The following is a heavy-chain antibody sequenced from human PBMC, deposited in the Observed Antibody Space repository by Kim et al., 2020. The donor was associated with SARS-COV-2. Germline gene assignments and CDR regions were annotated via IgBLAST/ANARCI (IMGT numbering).Heavy chain of an antibody. CDR1: GFSFSCYW. V-gene: IGHV3-74*01. CDR3: ATLPAVDSDF. J-gene: IGHJ4*02. CDR2: INLDGRST. Sequence: GGSLRLSCVASGFSFSCYWLPWVRQAPGKGLVWVAHINLDGRSTTYADSVKGRFTVSRDNAKNTLYLDMNSVRAEDTAFYYCATLPAVDSDFWRQGTRVTVPS. D-gene: IGHD6-13*01.